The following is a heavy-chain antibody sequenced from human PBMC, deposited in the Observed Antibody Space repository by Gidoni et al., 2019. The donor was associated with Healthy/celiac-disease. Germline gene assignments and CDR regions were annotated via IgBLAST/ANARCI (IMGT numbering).Heavy chain of an antibody. V-gene: IGHV4-39*01. CDR1: GGSISSSSYS. J-gene: IGHJ4*02. CDR3: ARHKSRYYDILTSLGHLYYFDY. CDR2: IYYSGST. D-gene: IGHD3-9*01. Sequence: QLQLQESVPGLVNPSETLSLTCTVSGGSISSSSYSWAWIRQPPGKGLEWIGSIYYSGSTSYNPSLKSRVTISVETSKNQFSLKLSSVTAADTAVYYCARHKSRYYDILTSLGHLYYFDYWGQGTLVTVSS.